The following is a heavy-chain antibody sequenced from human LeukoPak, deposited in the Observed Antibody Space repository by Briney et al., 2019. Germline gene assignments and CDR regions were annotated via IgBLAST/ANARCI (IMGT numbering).Heavy chain of an antibody. CDR3: AKALRHFGETFDY. CDR2: ISGTGNTI. Sequence: GGSLRLSCAASGFTFSTYDMNWVRQAPGKGLEWVSYISGTGNTIYYADSVKGRFTVSRDNAKNSLYLQMNSLRAEDTAIYYCAKALRHFGETFDYWGQGTVVTVSS. J-gene: IGHJ4*01. V-gene: IGHV3-48*03. CDR1: GFTFSTYD. D-gene: IGHD3-3*02.